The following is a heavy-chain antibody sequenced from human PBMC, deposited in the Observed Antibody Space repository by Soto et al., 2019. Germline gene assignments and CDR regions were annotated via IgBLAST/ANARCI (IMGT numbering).Heavy chain of an antibody. CDR2: ISSKNGNT. Sequence: QVQLVQSGADVKKPGASVKVSCKASGYTLSDDGVSWVRQAPGQGLEWMGWISSKNGNTNFAQKFRGRVTMTTDPFTRTVHMELRSLSPDDTAVYSRAREPPETPADYWGQGTLVTFSS. CDR1: GYTLSDDG. V-gene: IGHV1-18*01. J-gene: IGHJ4*02. CDR3: AREPPETPADY.